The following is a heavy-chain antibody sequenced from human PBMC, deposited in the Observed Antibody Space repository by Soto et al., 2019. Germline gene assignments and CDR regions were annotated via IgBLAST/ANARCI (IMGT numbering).Heavy chain of an antibody. Sequence: QVQLVESGGGVVQPGRSLRLSCAASGFTFSSYGMHWVRQAPGKGLEWVAVISYDGSNKYYADSVKGRFTISRDNSKNTLYLQMNSLRAEDTAVYYCAKGRKVVPGGMTTVRNFDYWGQGTLVTISS. CDR1: GFTFSSYG. CDR2: ISYDGSNK. CDR3: AKGRKVVPGGMTTVRNFDY. D-gene: IGHD4-17*01. J-gene: IGHJ4*02. V-gene: IGHV3-30*18.